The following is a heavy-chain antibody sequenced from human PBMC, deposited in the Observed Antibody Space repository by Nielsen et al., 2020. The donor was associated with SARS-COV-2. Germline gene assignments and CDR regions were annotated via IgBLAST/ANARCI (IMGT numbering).Heavy chain of an antibody. CDR2: IYYSGST. Sequence: LSCTVSGGSISSYYWSWIRQPPGKGLEWIGYIYYSGSTNYNPSLKSRVTISVDTSKNQFSLKLSSVTAADTAVYYCARHYYDSSGYYYLNWFDPWGQGTLVTVSS. CDR1: GGSISSYY. CDR3: ARHYYDSSGYYYLNWFDP. J-gene: IGHJ5*02. D-gene: IGHD3-22*01. V-gene: IGHV4-59*01.